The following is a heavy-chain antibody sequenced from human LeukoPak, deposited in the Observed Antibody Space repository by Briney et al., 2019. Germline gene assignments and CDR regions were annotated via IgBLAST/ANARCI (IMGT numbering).Heavy chain of an antibody. Sequence: PGGSLRLSCAASGFTFSKHGMNWVRQAPGKGLEWVASISSDSSYIDYADSVKGRFTISRDNAKNSLFLKTDTLRGDDTGIYYCARDPNVLGITPYYFDFWGQGTLVTVSS. CDR2: ISSDSSYI. J-gene: IGHJ4*02. V-gene: IGHV3-21*01. CDR1: GFTFSKHG. D-gene: IGHD3-10*02. CDR3: ARDPNVLGITPYYFDF.